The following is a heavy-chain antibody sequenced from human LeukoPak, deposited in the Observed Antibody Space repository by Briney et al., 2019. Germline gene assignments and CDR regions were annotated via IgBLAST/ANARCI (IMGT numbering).Heavy chain of an antibody. V-gene: IGHV3-9*01. J-gene: IGHJ3*01. CDR2: ISWDSGQQ. D-gene: IGHD3-9*01. CDR3: IKDMGFDLLKDAFHV. CDR1: GFSLDDYA. Sequence: PGGSLRLSCLGSGFSLDDYAMHWVRQVPGKGLEWASSISWDSGQQAYTDSVKGRFTISRDNDNNYLYLHMNSLRLEDTAFYYCIKDMGFDLLKDAFHVWGRGTLVTVSS.